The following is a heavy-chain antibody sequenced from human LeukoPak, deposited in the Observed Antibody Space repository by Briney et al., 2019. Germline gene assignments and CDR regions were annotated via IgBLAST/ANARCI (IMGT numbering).Heavy chain of an antibody. J-gene: IGHJ6*04. D-gene: IGHD3-10*02. Sequence: GGSLRLSCAASRFTFTSYAMSWVRQAPGKGLEWVSSITDSGGSTYYADSVKGRFTISRDNAKNSLYLQMNSLRAEDTAVYYCAELGITMIGGVWGKGTTVTISS. CDR2: ITDSGGST. CDR3: AELGITMIGGV. V-gene: IGHV3-23*01. CDR1: RFTFTSYA.